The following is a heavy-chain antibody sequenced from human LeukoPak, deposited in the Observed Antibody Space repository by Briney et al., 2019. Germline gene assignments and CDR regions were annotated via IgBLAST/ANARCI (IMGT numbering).Heavy chain of an antibody. D-gene: IGHD2-21*01. Sequence: SETLSLTCAVSGYSISSGYYWGWIRQPPGKGLDWIGHIYHSGSTYYNPSLKSRVTISVDTSKNQFSLKLSSVTAADTAVYYCARAPGDYYFDYWGRGTVATVS. CDR2: IYHSGST. CDR1: GYSISSGYY. V-gene: IGHV4-38-2*01. CDR3: ARAPGDYYFDY. J-gene: IGHJ4*02.